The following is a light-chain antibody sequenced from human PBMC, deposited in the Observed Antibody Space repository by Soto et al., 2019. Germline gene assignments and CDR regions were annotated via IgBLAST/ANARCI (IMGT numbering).Light chain of an antibody. CDR1: SSDVGSSNL. CDR2: EGS. J-gene: IGLJ1*01. V-gene: IGLV2-23*01. CDR3: CSFTGSSSLYV. Sequence: QSALTQPASVSGSPGQSIIISCTGTSSDVGSSNLVSWYQHHPGKAPKLIISEGSRRPSGVSGRFSGSKSGNTASLTISGLQVGDEADYYCCSFTGSSSLYVFGTGTKVTVL.